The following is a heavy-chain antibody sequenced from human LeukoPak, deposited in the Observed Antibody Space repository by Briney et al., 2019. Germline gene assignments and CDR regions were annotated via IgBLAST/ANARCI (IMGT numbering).Heavy chain of an antibody. CDR3: ARSLRGSWFDP. CDR2: INPSGGST. J-gene: IGHJ5*02. V-gene: IGHV1-46*01. D-gene: IGHD3-3*01. CDR1: GYTFTSYY. Sequence: ASVKVSCKASGYTFTSYYMHWVRQAPGQGLEWMGIINPSGGSTSCAQKFQGRVTMTRDMSTSTVYMELSSLRSEDTAVYYCARSLRGSWFDPWGQGTLVTVSS.